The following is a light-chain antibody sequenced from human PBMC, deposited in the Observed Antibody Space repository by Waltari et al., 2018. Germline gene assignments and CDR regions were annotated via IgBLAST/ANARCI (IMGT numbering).Light chain of an antibody. J-gene: IGKJ3*01. CDR1: QSISSNY. CDR3: QQYGDSPVFT. Sequence: IVLTQSPGTLSLSPGERATLSCRASQSISSNYLAWYQQKPGQAPRLLIYGASARTTGIPGRVRAGGSGTDFTLTISRLEPEDSAVYYCQQYGDSPVFTFGPGTKVDIK. V-gene: IGKV3-20*01. CDR2: GAS.